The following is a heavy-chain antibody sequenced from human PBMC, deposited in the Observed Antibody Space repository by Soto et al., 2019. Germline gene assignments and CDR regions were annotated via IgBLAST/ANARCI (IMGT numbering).Heavy chain of an antibody. V-gene: IGHV1-46*01. CDR1: GYTFTSYY. Sequence: GASVKVSCKASGYTFTSYYMHWVRQAPGQGLEWMGIINPSGGSTSYAQKFQGRVTMTRDTSTSTVYMELSSLRSEDTAVYYCARGEGFLEWLFTDRQEFYFDYWGQGTLVTVSS. D-gene: IGHD3-3*01. CDR3: ARGEGFLEWLFTDRQEFYFDY. J-gene: IGHJ4*02. CDR2: INPSGGST.